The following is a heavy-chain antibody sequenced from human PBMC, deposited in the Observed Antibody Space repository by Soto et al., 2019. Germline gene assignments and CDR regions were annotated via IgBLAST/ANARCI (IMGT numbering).Heavy chain of an antibody. CDR1: GYTFTSYG. J-gene: IGHJ4*02. V-gene: IGHV1-18*01. CDR2: ISADNGNT. D-gene: IGHD1-26*01. CDR3: ARDAAVGLFDD. Sequence: QVQLVQSGAEVKKPGASVKVSCKASGYTFTSYGISWVRQAPGQGLEWMGWISADNGNTKYEQKLQGSVTMTTDTSTSTAYMALRSLRSDDTAVYYCARDAAVGLFDDWGQGTLVTVSS.